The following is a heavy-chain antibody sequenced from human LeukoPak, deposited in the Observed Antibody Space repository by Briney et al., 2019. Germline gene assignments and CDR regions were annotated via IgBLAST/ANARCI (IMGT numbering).Heavy chain of an antibody. D-gene: IGHD4-17*01. CDR2: ISSSSSTI. CDR1: GFTFSSYS. J-gene: IGHJ6*02. Sequence: GGSLRLSCAASGFTFSSYSMNWVRQAPGKGLEWVSYISSSSSTIYYADSVKGRFTISRDNAKNSLYLQMNSLRDEDTAVYYCASQNDYGDYYYYGMNVWGQGTTVTVSS. CDR3: ASQNDYGDYYYYGMNV. V-gene: IGHV3-48*02.